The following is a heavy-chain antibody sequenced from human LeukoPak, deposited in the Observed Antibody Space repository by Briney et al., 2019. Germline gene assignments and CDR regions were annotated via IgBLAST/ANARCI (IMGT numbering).Heavy chain of an antibody. CDR2: IRYDGSNK. J-gene: IGHJ4*02. Sequence: GGSLRLSCAASGFTFYRYWMSWVRQAPGKGLEWVAFIRYDGSNKYYADSVKGRFTISRDNSKNTLYLQMNSLRAEDTAVYYCAKLPTALGATNVVYWGRGTLVTVSS. V-gene: IGHV3-30*02. D-gene: IGHD1-26*01. CDR3: AKLPTALGATNVVY. CDR1: GFTFYRYW.